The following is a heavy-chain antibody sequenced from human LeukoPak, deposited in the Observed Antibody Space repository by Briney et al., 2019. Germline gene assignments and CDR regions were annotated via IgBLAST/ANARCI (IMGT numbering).Heavy chain of an antibody. Sequence: PGGSLRLSCAASGFTFKDYGMSWVRQAPGKGPEWVANINKEGNEEHFVDSVKGRFTVSRDNAKNSLFLQMNSLTVEDTAVYYCATYDNWVVGDVWGQGTTVSVSS. CDR2: INKEGNEE. D-gene: IGHD1-1*01. CDR1: GFTFKDYG. J-gene: IGHJ6*02. CDR3: ATYDNWVVGDV. V-gene: IGHV3-7*01.